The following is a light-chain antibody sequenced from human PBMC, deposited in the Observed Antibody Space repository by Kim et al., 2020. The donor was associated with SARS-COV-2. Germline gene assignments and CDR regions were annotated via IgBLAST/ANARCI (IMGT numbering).Light chain of an antibody. V-gene: IGKV3-20*01. Sequence: SPEERAALTCRAWQSVSSNYVAWYHQQPGQSPRLLSYSASNRATGVPDRVGSSRAGTNFTLTNRGLEPEDFAVYYCQQYSTSPRTFGQGAKVDIK. J-gene: IGKJ1*01. CDR1: QSVSSNY. CDR2: SAS. CDR3: QQYSTSPRT.